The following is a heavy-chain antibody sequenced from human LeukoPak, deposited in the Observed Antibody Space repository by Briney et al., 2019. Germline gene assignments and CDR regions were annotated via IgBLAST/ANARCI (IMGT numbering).Heavy chain of an antibody. CDR1: GFIFSSYW. J-gene: IGHJ2*01. CDR2: INSDGSST. V-gene: IGHV3-74*01. CDR3: ARGVAGTWYFDL. D-gene: IGHD6-19*01. Sequence: PGGSLRLSCAASGFIFSSYWMPGVRQAPGQGLVWVSHINSDGSSTSYADSVKGRFTISRDNAKNTLYLQTNSLRAEDTAVYYCARGVAGTWYFDLWGRGTLVTVSS.